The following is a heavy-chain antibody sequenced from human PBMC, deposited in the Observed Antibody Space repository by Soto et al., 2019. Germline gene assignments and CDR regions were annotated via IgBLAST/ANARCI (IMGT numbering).Heavy chain of an antibody. CDR3: ARGPMVRGVIITSNWFDP. J-gene: IGHJ5*02. V-gene: IGHV4-59*01. CDR2: IYYSGST. CDR1: GGSISSYY. Sequence: SETLSLTCTVSGGSISSYYWSWIRQPPGKGLEWIGYIYYSGSTNYNPSLKSRVTISVDTSKNQFSLKLSSVTAADTAVYYCARGPMVRGVIITSNWFDPWGQGTLVTVSS. D-gene: IGHD3-10*01.